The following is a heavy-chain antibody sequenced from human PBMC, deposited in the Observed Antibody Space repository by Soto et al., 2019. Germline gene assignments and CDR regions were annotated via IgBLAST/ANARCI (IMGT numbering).Heavy chain of an antibody. Sequence: QVPLVQSGAEVKTPGASVKLSCKASGYTFTHYYIHWVRQAPVQGLEWMGIINPNGGVTTYAQKFRDGFTMTRDTSTNTVYMELSSLRSEDSAVYYCATSVNSAMAFDYWGQGTLVTVSS. CDR2: INPNGGVT. D-gene: IGHD5-18*01. J-gene: IGHJ4*02. V-gene: IGHV1-46*01. CDR1: GYTFTHYY. CDR3: ATSVNSAMAFDY.